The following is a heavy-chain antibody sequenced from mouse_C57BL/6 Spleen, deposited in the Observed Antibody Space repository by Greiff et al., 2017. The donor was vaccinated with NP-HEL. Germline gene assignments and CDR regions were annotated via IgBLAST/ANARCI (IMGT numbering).Heavy chain of an antibody. J-gene: IGHJ2*01. CDR2: IRNKANGYTT. D-gene: IGHD2-1*01. CDR1: GFTFTDYY. Sequence: EVKLVESGGGLVQPGGSLSLSCAASGFTFTDYYMNWVRQPPGKALEWLGFIRNKANGYTTEYSASVKGRFTISRDNSQSILYLQMNALRAEDSATYYCARSLPNYFDYGGQGTTLTVSS. CDR3: ARSLPNYFDY. V-gene: IGHV7-3*01.